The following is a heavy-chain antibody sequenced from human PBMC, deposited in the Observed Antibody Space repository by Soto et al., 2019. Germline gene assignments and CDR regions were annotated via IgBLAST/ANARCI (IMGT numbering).Heavy chain of an antibody. D-gene: IGHD6-6*01. Sequence: SETLSLTCTVSGGSISSYYWSWIRQPPGTGLEWIGYIYYSGSTNYNPSLKSRVTISVDTSKDQFSLKLSSVTAADTAVYYCARGPRCEYSGSSGVDYWGQGTLVTVSS. CDR3: ARGPRCEYSGSSGVDY. V-gene: IGHV4-59*01. CDR1: GGSISSYY. CDR2: IYYSGST. J-gene: IGHJ4*02.